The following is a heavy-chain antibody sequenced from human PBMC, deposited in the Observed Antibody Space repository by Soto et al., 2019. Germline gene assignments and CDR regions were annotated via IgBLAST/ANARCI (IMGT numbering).Heavy chain of an antibody. D-gene: IGHD3-9*01. CDR1: GYTFTSYG. CDR3: ARSVLRYFGWSKRENWFDP. Sequence: QVQLVQSGAEVKKPGASVKVSCKASGYTFTSYGISWVRQAPGQGLEWMGWISAYNGNTNYAQKLQGRVTMTTDTSTRTAYMELRSLRSDDTAVYYCARSVLRYFGWSKRENWFDPWGQGTLVTVSS. V-gene: IGHV1-18*04. J-gene: IGHJ5*02. CDR2: ISAYNGNT.